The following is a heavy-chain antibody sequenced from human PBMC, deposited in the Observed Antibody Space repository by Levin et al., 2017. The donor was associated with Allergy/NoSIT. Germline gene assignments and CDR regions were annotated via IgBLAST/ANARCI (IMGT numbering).Heavy chain of an antibody. CDR1: GYTFTSYY. CDR3: ARDRAHYYGSGSYQFFDY. J-gene: IGHJ4*02. D-gene: IGHD3-10*01. V-gene: IGHV1-46*01. Sequence: ASVKVSCKASGYTFTSYYMHWVRQAPGQGLEWMGIINPSGGSTSYAQKFQGRVTMTRDTSTSTVYMELSSLRSEDTAVYYCARDRAHYYGSGSYQFFDYWGQGTLVTVSS. CDR2: INPSGGST.